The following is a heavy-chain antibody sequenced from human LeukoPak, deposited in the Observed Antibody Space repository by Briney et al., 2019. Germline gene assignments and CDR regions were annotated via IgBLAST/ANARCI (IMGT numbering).Heavy chain of an antibody. V-gene: IGHV3-30-3*01. J-gene: IGHJ4*02. CDR1: GFTFSSYA. Sequence: GRSLRLSCAASGFTFSSYAMHWVRQAPGKGLEWVAVISYDGSNKYYADSVKGRFTISRDNSKNTLYLQMNSLRAEDTAVYYCARDHRSSPGYWGQGTLVTVSS. CDR2: ISYDGSNK. CDR3: ARDHRSSPGY. D-gene: IGHD6-13*01.